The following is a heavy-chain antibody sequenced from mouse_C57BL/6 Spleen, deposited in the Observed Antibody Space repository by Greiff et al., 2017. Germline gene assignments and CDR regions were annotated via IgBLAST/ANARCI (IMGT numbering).Heavy chain of an antibody. J-gene: IGHJ4*01. CDR3: ARSYHYYAMDY. D-gene: IGHD1-1*01. CDR2: ISYSGST. V-gene: IGHV3-1*01. Sequence: EVQGVESGPGMVKPSQSLSLTCTVTGYSITSGYDWHWIRHFPGNKLEWMGYISYSGSTNYNPSLKSRISITHDTSKNHFFLKLNSVTTEDTATYYCARSYHYYAMDYWGQGISVTVSS. CDR1: GYSITSGYD.